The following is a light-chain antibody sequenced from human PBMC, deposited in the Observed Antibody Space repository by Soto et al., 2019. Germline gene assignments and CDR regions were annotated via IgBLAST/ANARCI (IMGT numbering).Light chain of an antibody. J-gene: IGKJ4*01. Sequence: IVMTQSPATLSVSPGESATLSCRASQSVGGDLAWYQRKPGQAPRLLIYGASSRAPGIPARFSGSGSGTEFTLTISSLQSEDIAVYYCQQYENWPQLTFGGGTKVDIK. CDR1: QSVGGD. CDR2: GAS. V-gene: IGKV3-15*01. CDR3: QQYENWPQLT.